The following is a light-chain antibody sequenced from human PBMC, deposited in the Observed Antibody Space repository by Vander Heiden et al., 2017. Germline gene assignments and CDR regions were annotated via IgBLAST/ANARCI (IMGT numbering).Light chain of an antibody. V-gene: IGLV1-44*01. Sequence: QSVLTQPPSASGTPGQRVTISCSGSDSNSGLNTVNWYQQLPGTAPKLLIYNNNQRPSGVPDRSSGSKSGTSASLAIIGLQSEDEADYYCSAWDKWPHVFGTGTKVTV. CDR1: DSNSGLNT. J-gene: IGLJ1*01. CDR2: NNN. CDR3: SAWDKWPHV.